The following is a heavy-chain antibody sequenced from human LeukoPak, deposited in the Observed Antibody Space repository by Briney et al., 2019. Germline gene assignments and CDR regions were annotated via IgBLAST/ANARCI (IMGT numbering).Heavy chain of an antibody. Sequence: GGSLRLSCAASGFTFSSYGMHWVRQAPGKGLEWVAVIWYDGSNEYYADSVEGRFTISRDNSKNTLFLQMNSLRAEDTAVYYCAREVQDAYNDPELDYWGQGTLVTVSS. CDR1: GFTFSSYG. CDR2: IWYDGSNE. J-gene: IGHJ4*02. D-gene: IGHD5-24*01. CDR3: AREVQDAYNDPELDY. V-gene: IGHV3-33*01.